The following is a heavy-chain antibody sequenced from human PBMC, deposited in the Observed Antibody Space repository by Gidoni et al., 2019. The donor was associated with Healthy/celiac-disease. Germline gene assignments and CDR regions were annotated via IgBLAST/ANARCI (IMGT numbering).Heavy chain of an antibody. D-gene: IGHD6-13*01. Sequence: QSGAEVKKPGASVKVYCKASGYTFTSYGISWVRPAPGQGLEWMGWISAYNGNTNYAKKLQGRVTMTTDTSTSTAYMELRSLRSDDTAVYSCARDKGEGAAAGTDFDYWGQGTLVTVSS. CDR3: ARDKGEGAAAGTDFDY. CDR2: ISAYNGNT. V-gene: IGHV1-18*01. CDR1: GYTFTSYG. J-gene: IGHJ4*02.